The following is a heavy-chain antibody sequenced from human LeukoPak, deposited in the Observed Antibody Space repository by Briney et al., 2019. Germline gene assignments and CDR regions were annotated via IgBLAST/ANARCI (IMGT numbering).Heavy chain of an antibody. CDR2: ISYDGGNK. CDR3: AKDLGYSGSYIDC. D-gene: IGHD1-26*01. CDR1: GFTFSSYV. Sequence: GRSLRLSCAASGFTFSSYVMHWVRQAPGKGLEWVAFISYDGGNKYYADSVKGRFTISRDNSKNTLYLQMNSLRTEDTAVYYRAKDLGYSGSYIDCWGQGTLVTVSS. V-gene: IGHV3-30*18. J-gene: IGHJ4*02.